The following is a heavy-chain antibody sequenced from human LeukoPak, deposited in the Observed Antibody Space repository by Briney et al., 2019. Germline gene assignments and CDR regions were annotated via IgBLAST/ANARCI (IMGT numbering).Heavy chain of an antibody. Sequence: ASVKVSCKASGYTFTGYYMHWVRQAPGQGLEWMGWINPNSGGTNYAQKFQGRVTMTRDTSISTAYMELSRLRSDDTAVYYCARDQLRYYDNSGYYIGWEVWGQGTTVTVSS. V-gene: IGHV1-2*02. CDR2: INPNSGGT. D-gene: IGHD3-22*01. CDR3: ARDQLRYYDNSGYYIGWEV. J-gene: IGHJ6*02. CDR1: GYTFTGYY.